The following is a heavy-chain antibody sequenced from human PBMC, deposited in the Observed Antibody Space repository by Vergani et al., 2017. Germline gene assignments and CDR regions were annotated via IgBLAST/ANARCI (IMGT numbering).Heavy chain of an antibody. V-gene: IGHV1-18*01. J-gene: IGHJ6*03. Sequence: QVQLVQSGAEMKKPGASVNVSCKTSGYSFNSYGINWVRQAPGQGLEWMGWISGYDGKTKYVEKLQGRITVTIDTSTNSAYMELRGLRSADTAVYYCARGRSIAAPSYLYYFYMDVWGKGTSVTVSS. CDR1: GYSFNSYG. CDR3: ARGRSIAAPSYLYYFYMDV. D-gene: IGHD6-6*01. CDR2: ISGYDGKT.